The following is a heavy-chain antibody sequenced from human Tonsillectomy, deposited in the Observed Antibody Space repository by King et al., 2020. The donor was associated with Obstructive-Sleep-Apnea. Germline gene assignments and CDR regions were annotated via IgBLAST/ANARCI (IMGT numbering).Heavy chain of an antibody. D-gene: IGHD2-2*01. J-gene: IGHJ4*02. V-gene: IGHV3-21*01. Sequence: VQLVESGGGLVKPGGSLRLSCAASGFTFSTYRMNWVRQAPGKGLEWVSSISMGSSYIYYEDSVEGRFTISRDNAKNSLYLQLNSLGAEDTAVYYCAREGSTSFDYWGQGTLVTVSS. CDR2: ISMGSSYI. CDR1: GFTFSTYR. CDR3: AREGSTSFDY.